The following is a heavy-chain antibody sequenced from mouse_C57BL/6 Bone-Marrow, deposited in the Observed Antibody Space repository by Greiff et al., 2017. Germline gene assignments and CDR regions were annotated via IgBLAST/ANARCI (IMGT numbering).Heavy chain of an antibody. J-gene: IGHJ3*01. Sequence: QVQLQQPGAELVMPGASVKLSCKASGYTFTSYWMHWVKQRPGQGLEWIGEIDPSDSYTNYNQKFKGKSTLTVDKSSSTAYMQLSSLTSEDSAVYYCARFDGYYMAWFAYWGQGTLVTVAA. CDR1: GYTFTSYW. V-gene: IGHV1-69*01. D-gene: IGHD2-3*01. CDR3: ARFDGYYMAWFAY. CDR2: IDPSDSYT.